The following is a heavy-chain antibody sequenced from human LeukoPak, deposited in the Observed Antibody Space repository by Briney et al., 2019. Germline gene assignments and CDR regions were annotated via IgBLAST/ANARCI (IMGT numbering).Heavy chain of an antibody. CDR1: GGSFSGYY. Sequence: SETLSLTCAVYGGSFSGYYWGWIRQPPGKGLEWIGEINHSGSTNYNPSLKSRVTISVDTSKNQFSLKLSSVTAADTAVYYCARVNINNWHSCDYWGQGTLVTVSS. V-gene: IGHV4-34*01. CDR2: INHSGST. J-gene: IGHJ4*02. CDR3: ARVNINNWHSCDY. D-gene: IGHD1-1*01.